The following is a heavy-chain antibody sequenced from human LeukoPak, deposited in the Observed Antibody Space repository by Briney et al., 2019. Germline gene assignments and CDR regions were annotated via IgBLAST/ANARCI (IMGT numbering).Heavy chain of an antibody. V-gene: IGHV4-4*07. CDR1: GGSISSYY. CDR3: AREYSISSYSFSYYMDV. D-gene: IGHD6-6*01. Sequence: SETLSLTCSVSGGSISSYYWSWIRQPAGKGLEWIGRIYDSGSTNYNPSLKSRVTMSVDTSKNQFSLKLSSVTAAGTAVYYCAREYSISSYSFSYYMDVWGKGTTVTVSS. J-gene: IGHJ6*03. CDR2: IYDSGST.